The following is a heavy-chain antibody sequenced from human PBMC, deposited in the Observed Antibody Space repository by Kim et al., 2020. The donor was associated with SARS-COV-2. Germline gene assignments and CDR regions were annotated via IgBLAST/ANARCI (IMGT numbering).Heavy chain of an antibody. D-gene: IGHD3-10*01. V-gene: IGHV3-21*01. Sequence: DSVKGRFTISRDNAKNSLYLQMNSLRAEDTAVYYCARDRGNTMVRGVLGYWGQGTLVTVSS. CDR3: ARDRGNTMVRGVLGY. J-gene: IGHJ4*02.